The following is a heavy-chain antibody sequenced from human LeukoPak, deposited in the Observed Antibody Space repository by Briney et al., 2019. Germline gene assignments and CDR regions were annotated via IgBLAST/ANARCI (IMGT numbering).Heavy chain of an antibody. V-gene: IGHV4-38-2*01. CDR1: GYSISSGYY. CDR2: IYHSGST. Sequence: SETLSLTCAVSGYSISSGYYWGWIRQPPGKGLEWIGSIYHSGSTYYNPSLKSRVTISVDTSKNQFSLKLTSVTAADTAVYYCARAYGSGRHTDQYYFDYWGQGTLVTASS. J-gene: IGHJ4*02. D-gene: IGHD3-10*01. CDR3: ARAYGSGRHTDQYYFDY.